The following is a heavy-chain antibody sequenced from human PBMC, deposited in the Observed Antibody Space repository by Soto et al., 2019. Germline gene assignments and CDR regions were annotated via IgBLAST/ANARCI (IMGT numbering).Heavy chain of an antibody. CDR1: GFTFSSYA. V-gene: IGHV3-23*01. Sequence: EVQLLESGGGLVQPGGSLRLSCAASGFTFSSYAMSWVRQAPGKGLEWVSAISSSGGGTYYADSVKGRFTISRDNSKNTLYLQMNSLGAEATAVYYCAKRTDSSGSRGGDFDIWGQGTMGTVAS. D-gene: IGHD3-22*01. CDR2: ISSSGGGT. CDR3: AKRTDSSGSRGGDFDI. J-gene: IGHJ3*02.